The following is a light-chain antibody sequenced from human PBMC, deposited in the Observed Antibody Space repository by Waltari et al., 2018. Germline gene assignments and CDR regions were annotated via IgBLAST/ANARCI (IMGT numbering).Light chain of an antibody. CDR3: QQYKSYPWT. J-gene: IGKJ1*01. V-gene: IGKV1-16*02. CDR2: AAS. Sequence: DIQMTQSPSSLSASVGDRVTITCRASQDIKNYVVWFQQKPGKAPKSLIYAASSLQSGVPSKFSGSGSGTDFTRTISSLQPEDFATYYCQQYKSYPWTFGQGTKVAIK. CDR1: QDIKNY.